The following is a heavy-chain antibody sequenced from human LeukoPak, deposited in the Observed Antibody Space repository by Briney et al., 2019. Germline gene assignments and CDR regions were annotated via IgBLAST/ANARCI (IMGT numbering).Heavy chain of an antibody. CDR2: ISGSGGAS. J-gene: IGHJ4*02. Sequence: GGSLRLSCAASGFTFSSYSMTWVRQAPGKGLEWVSVISGSGGASYYADSVKGRFTISRDNSKNTLCLQMNSLRAEDTAVYYCARAAMVRGVDYFDSWGQGTLVTVSS. CDR3: ARAAMVRGVDYFDS. V-gene: IGHV3-23*01. D-gene: IGHD3-10*01. CDR1: GFTFSSYS.